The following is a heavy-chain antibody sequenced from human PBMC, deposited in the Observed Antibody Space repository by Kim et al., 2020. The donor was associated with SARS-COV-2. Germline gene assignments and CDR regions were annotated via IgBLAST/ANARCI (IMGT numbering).Heavy chain of an antibody. CDR1: GGSISSGDYY. D-gene: IGHD5-12*01. J-gene: IGHJ4*02. Sequence: SETLSRTCSVSGGSISSGDYYWSWIRQPPGKGLEWIGYIYYSGSTYYNPSLKSRVTISKDTSKNQFSLKLSSVTAADTAVYYCAREGRGGYGFFDYWGQGTLVTVSS. CDR2: IYYSGST. V-gene: IGHV4-30-4*01. CDR3: AREGRGGYGFFDY.